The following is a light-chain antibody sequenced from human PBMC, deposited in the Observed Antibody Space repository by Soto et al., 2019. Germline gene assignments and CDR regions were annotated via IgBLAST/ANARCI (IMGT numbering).Light chain of an antibody. CDR3: QQSFSFPRT. Sequence: DIQMTQSPSSLSASVGDRVTITCRASQSITNYLHWYQQKPGKAPKLLISSTSTFQTEVPSRFSGSGSGTDFTLTISSLQPEDSGTYYCQQSFSFPRTFGQGTKV. CDR1: QSITNY. J-gene: IGKJ1*01. V-gene: IGKV1-39*01. CDR2: STS.